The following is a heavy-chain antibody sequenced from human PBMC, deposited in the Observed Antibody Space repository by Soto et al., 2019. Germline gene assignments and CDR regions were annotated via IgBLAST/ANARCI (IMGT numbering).Heavy chain of an antibody. CDR2: ISTYNGET. Sequence: QIQLVQSGGEGKKPGAAVKVSCKTSGYTFTKYGITWVRQAPGQGFELLGRISTYNGETTYEEKFQGRVSMTADTSTTTAYMELRGLKSDDTAVYYCVTCDNRGYDQPLVYWGQGSLVTVSS. V-gene: IGHV1-18*01. D-gene: IGHD3-22*01. J-gene: IGHJ4*02. CDR3: VTCDNRGYDQPLVY. CDR1: GYTFTKYG.